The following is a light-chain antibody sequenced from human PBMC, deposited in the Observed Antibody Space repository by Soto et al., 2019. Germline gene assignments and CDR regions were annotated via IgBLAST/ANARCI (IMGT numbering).Light chain of an antibody. CDR1: SGSIASNY. J-gene: IGLJ3*02. Sequence: NFMLTQSHSVSESPGKTVTISCTRSSGSIASNYVQWYQQRPGSSPSTVIYEDKQRPSGVPDRFSGSIDSSSNSASLTISGLKTEEEADYYCQSYDSTKRGVFGGGTKLTVL. V-gene: IGLV6-57*01. CDR2: EDK. CDR3: QSYDSTKRGV.